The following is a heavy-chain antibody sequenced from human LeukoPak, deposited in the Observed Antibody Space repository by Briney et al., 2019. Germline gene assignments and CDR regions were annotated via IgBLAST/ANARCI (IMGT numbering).Heavy chain of an antibody. CDR3: ARDGGYYYGSGSYYTIDAFDI. CDR1: GFTFSDYY. Sequence: GGSLRLSCAASGFTFSDYYMSWIRQAPGKGLEWVSGINWNGGSTGYADSVKGRFAISRDNAKNSLYLQMNSLRAEDTALYYCARDGGYYYGSGSYYTIDAFDIWGQGTMVTVSS. V-gene: IGHV3-20*04. J-gene: IGHJ3*02. CDR2: INWNGGST. D-gene: IGHD3-10*01.